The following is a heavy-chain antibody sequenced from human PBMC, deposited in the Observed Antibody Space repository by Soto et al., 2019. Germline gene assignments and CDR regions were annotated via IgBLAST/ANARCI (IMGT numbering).Heavy chain of an antibody. D-gene: IGHD2-21*01. V-gene: IGHV3-11*01. CDR2: ISSSGSTI. CDR3: ARELFRPLNWGSSYYYGMDA. Sequence: QVQLVESGGGLVKPGGSLRLSCAASGFTFSDYYMSWIRQAPGKGLEWVSYISSSGSTIYYADSVKGRFTISRDNAKNSLYLQMNSLRAEDTAVYYCARELFRPLNWGSSYYYGMDAWGQGTTVTVSS. CDR1: GFTFSDYY. J-gene: IGHJ6*02.